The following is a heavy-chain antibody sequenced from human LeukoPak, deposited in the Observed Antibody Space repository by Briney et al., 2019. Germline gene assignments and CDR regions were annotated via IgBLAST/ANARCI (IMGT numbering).Heavy chain of an antibody. Sequence: GASVKVSCKASGYTFTSYYMHWVRQPPGQGLEWMGIINPSGGRTNYVRKFRGRVTMTRDMSTSTVYMEVSSLRSEDTAVYYCARIGYYDSSGYPHHAFDIWGQGTMVTVSS. CDR1: GYTFTSYY. J-gene: IGHJ3*02. V-gene: IGHV1-46*01. D-gene: IGHD3-22*01. CDR2: INPSGGRT. CDR3: ARIGYYDSSGYPHHAFDI.